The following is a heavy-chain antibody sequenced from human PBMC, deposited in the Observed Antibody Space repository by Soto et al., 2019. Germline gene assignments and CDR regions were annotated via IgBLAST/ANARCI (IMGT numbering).Heavy chain of an antibody. V-gene: IGHV5-10-1*01. Sequence: KRPGESLKISCKGSGYTFASFWITWVRLMPGKGLEWMGRIDPSDSYTDYSPSFQGHVTISVDKSISTAYLQWSRLEPSDTAMYYWARHQSIAGPCIYWGQGTLVT. J-gene: IGHJ4*02. CDR2: IDPSDSYT. D-gene: IGHD6-6*01. CDR3: ARHQSIAGPCIY. CDR1: GYTFASFW.